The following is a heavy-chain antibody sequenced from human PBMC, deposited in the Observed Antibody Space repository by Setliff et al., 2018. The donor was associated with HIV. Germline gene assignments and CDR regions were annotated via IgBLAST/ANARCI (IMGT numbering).Heavy chain of an antibody. V-gene: IGHV3-23*01. D-gene: IGHD6-13*01. J-gene: IGHJ5*01. CDR3: AKDWAAAPGRLSPPYWFDS. CDR1: GFTFSSYA. Sequence: GGSLRLSCAASGFTFSSYAMSWVRQSPGKGLEWVSGISGSGGTTYYADSVKGRFTFSRDNSKNTLYLQMNSLRAEDTAVYYCAKDWAAAPGRLSPPYWFDSWGQGTLVTVSS. CDR2: ISGSGGTT.